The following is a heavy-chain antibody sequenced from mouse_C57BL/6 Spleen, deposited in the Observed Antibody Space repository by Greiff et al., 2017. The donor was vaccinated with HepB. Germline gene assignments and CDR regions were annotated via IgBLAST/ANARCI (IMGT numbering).Heavy chain of an antibody. Sequence: QVQLQQPGAELVKPGASVKLSCKASGYTFTSYWMQWVKQRPGQGLEWIGEIDPSDSYTNYNQKFKGKATLTVDTSSSTAYMQLSSLTSEDSAVYYCAVVPLITTVVATDYWGQGTTLTVSS. J-gene: IGHJ2*01. V-gene: IGHV1-50*01. CDR3: AVVPLITTVVATDY. D-gene: IGHD1-1*01. CDR2: IDPSDSYT. CDR1: GYTFTSYW.